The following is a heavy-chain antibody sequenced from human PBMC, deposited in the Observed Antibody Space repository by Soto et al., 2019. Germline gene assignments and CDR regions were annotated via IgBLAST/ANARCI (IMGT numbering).Heavy chain of an antibody. CDR1: GFTFSSYS. V-gene: IGHV3-21*01. Sequence: GGSLRLSCAASGFTFSSYSMNWVRQAPGKGLEWVSSISSSSSYIYYADSMKGRFTISRDNAKNSLYLQMNSLRAEDTAVYYCASVLNDYGDYTHDYWGQGTLVTVSS. CDR3: ASVLNDYGDYTHDY. D-gene: IGHD4-17*01. CDR2: ISSSSSYI. J-gene: IGHJ4*02.